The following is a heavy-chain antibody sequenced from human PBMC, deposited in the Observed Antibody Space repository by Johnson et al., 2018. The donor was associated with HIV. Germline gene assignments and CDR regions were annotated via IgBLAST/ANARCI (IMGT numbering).Heavy chain of an antibody. V-gene: IGHV3-9*01. CDR3: AKMSRGRQDAFDI. D-gene: IGHD3-16*01. Sequence: VQLVESGGGLVQPGGSLRLSCAASGFTFSSYAMHWVRQAPGKGLEWVSGISWNSGSIGYADSVKGRFTISRDNAKNSLYLQMNSLRAEDTAVYYCAKMSRGRQDAFDIWGQGAMVSVSA. CDR2: ISWNSGSI. CDR1: GFTFSSYA. J-gene: IGHJ3*02.